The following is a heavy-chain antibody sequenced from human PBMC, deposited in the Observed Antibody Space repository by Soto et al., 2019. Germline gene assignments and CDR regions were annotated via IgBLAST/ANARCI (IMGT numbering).Heavy chain of an antibody. Sequence: SVKVSCKASGGTFSSYAISWVRQAPGQGLEWMGGIIPIFGTANYAQKFQGRVTITADGSTSTAYMELSSLRSEDTAVYYCARRPNYDILTGYYHRGALAYWGQGTLVTVSS. D-gene: IGHD3-9*01. V-gene: IGHV1-69*13. CDR1: GGTFSSYA. CDR2: IIPIFGTA. J-gene: IGHJ4*02. CDR3: ARRPNYDILTGYYHRGALAY.